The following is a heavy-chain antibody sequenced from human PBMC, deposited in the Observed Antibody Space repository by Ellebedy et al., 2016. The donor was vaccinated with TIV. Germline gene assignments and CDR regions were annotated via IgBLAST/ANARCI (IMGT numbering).Heavy chain of an antibody. CDR2: MYRGGSI. CDR1: GFTVSNNY. D-gene: IGHD3-22*01. Sequence: GGSLRLSCTGSGFTVSNNYMGWVRQAPGKGLEWVSVMYRGGSIYYADSVRGRFTISRDNSKNTLYLQMNSLRAEDTAVYYCAKEARAYYDTGGYHYYFDYWGQGTLVTVSS. J-gene: IGHJ4*02. CDR3: AKEARAYYDTGGYHYYFDY. V-gene: IGHV3-66*01.